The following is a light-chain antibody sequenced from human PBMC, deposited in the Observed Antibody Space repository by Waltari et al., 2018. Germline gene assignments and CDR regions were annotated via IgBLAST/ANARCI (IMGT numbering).Light chain of an antibody. V-gene: IGKV3-11*01. CDR1: QSVSNF. CDR2: EAS. CDR3: QQYNRWPPLT. Sequence: EIVLTQSPTTLSLSPGERATLSCRASQSVSNFLAWYQQKPGQAPRLLIYEASKRATGIPARFSGSGSGTDFTLTISSLQSEDCAVFYCQQYNRWPPLTFGGGTKVEIK. J-gene: IGKJ4*01.